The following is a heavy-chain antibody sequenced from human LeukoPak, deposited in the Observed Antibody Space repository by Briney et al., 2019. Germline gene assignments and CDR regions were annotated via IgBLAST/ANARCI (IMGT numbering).Heavy chain of an antibody. V-gene: IGHV3-64*01. D-gene: IGHD1-26*01. CDR2: ISNNDGDNT. CDR3: VRDALGAYNWFDP. Sequence: PGGSLRLSCAASGFTFRNYAMYWVRQAPGKGLEYVSAISNNDGDNTYYANSVRGRFTISRDNSKNTLYLQMGSLRSEDMGVYYCVRDALGAYNWFDPWGQGTLVTVSS. CDR1: GFTFRNYA. J-gene: IGHJ5*02.